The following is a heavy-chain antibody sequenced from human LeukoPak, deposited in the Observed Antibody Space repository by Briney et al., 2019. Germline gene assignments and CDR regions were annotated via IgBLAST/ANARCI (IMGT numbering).Heavy chain of an antibody. CDR1: GYSFTTYW. CDR3: ARVREAVSGMTTVYYFDY. CDR2: IFPGDSTT. Sequence: GESLKISCQGSGYSFTTYWIGWVRQMPGKGLEWMGIIFPGDSTTRYSPSFLGQVTVSADKSISAAYLQWRSLKASDTAMYYCARVREAVSGMTTVYYFDYWGQGALVTVSS. J-gene: IGHJ4*02. V-gene: IGHV5-51*01. D-gene: IGHD6-19*01.